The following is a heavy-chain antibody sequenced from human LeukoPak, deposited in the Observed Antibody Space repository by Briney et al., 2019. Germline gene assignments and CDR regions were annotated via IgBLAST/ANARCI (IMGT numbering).Heavy chain of an antibody. J-gene: IGHJ6*04. CDR1: GFTFDDYA. V-gene: IGHV3-20*04. CDR3: AELGITMIGGV. Sequence: GGSLRLSCAASGFTFDDYAMNWVRHVPGKGLEWVSRINWNGGSTDYADSVKGRFTISRDNAKNSLYLQMNSLRAEDTAVYYCAELGITMIGGVWGKGTTVTISS. D-gene: IGHD3-10*02. CDR2: INWNGGST.